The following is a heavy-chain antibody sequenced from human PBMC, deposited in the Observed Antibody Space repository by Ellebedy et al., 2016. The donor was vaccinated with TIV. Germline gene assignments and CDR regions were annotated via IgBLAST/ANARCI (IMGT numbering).Heavy chain of an antibody. V-gene: IGHV3-21*01. Sequence: GESLKISCAASGFTFSSYAMSWVRQAPGKGLEWVSSISSSSSYIYYADSVKGRITISRDNAKNSLYLQMNSLRAEDTAVYYCARDQLPQYWGQGTLVTVSS. CDR3: ARDQLPQY. D-gene: IGHD2-2*01. CDR2: ISSSSSYI. CDR1: GFTFSSYA. J-gene: IGHJ4*02.